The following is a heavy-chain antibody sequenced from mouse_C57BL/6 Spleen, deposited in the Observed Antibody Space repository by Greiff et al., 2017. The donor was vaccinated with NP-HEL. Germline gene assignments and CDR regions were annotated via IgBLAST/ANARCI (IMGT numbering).Heavy chain of an antibody. CDR2: INPNYGTT. CDR1: GYSFTDYN. D-gene: IGHD1-1*01. Sequence: EVKLMESGPELVKPGASVKISCKASGYSFTDYNMNWVKQSNGKSLEWIGVINPNYGTTSYNQKFKGKATLTVDQSSSTAYMQLNSLTSEDSAVYYCARPYYYGSSLDYWGQGTTLTVSS. J-gene: IGHJ2*01. CDR3: ARPYYYGSSLDY. V-gene: IGHV1-39*01.